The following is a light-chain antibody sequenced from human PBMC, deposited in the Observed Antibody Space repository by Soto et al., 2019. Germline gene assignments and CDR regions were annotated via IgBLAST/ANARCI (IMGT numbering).Light chain of an antibody. CDR3: QQYNSYSGT. J-gene: IGKJ1*01. CDR1: QSISSW. V-gene: IGKV1-5*03. Sequence: DSRMTQTPSTLSASVGDRVTITCRASQSISSWLAWYQQKPGKDPKLLIYKASSLESGVPSRFSGSGSGTEFTLTISSLQPDDFATYYCQQYNSYSGTFGQGTKV. CDR2: KAS.